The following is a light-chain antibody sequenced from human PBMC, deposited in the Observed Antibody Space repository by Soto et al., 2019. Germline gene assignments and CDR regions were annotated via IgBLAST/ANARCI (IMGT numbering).Light chain of an antibody. V-gene: IGKV3-20*01. CDR3: QQYGSSPV. Sequence: PGERATLSCRASQSVSSSYLAWYQQKPGQAPRLLIYGASSRATGIPDRFSGSGSGTDFTLTINRLEPEDFAVYYCQQYGSSPVFGPGTKVDIK. J-gene: IGKJ3*01. CDR1: QSVSSSY. CDR2: GAS.